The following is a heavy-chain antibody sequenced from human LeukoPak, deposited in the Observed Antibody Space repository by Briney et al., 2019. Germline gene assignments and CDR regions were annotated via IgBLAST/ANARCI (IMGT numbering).Heavy chain of an antibody. CDR1: GFIFSSYA. CDR2: IKQDGSEK. D-gene: IGHD3-10*01. Sequence: PGGSLRLSCAASGFIFSSYAMSWVRQAPGKGLEWVANIKQDGSEKYYVDSVKGRFTISRDNAKNSLYLQMNSLRAEDTAVYYCAREGAAVRGVIRYYYYGMDVWGQGTTVTVSS. CDR3: AREGAAVRGVIRYYYYGMDV. J-gene: IGHJ6*02. V-gene: IGHV3-7*03.